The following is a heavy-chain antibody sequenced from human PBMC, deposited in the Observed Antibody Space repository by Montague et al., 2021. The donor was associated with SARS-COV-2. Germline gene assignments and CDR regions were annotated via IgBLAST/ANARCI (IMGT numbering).Heavy chain of an antibody. CDR1: GGSFSGYY. J-gene: IGHJ4*02. V-gene: IGHV4-34*01. Sequence: LSLTFSFYGGSFSGYYWTWIRQSPGKGLEWIAEINHSGTTNYNFNPSLRSRVTISVDTSKSQFSLKLTSVTAADTGVYYCARWDPQTLTLIGLRGKSASDYWGQGTLVTVSS. CDR3: ARWDPQTLTLIGLRGKSASDY. CDR2: INHSGTT. D-gene: IGHD4-23*01.